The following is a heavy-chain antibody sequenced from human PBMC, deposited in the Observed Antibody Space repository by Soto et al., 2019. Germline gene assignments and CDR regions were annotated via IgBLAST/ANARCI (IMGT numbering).Heavy chain of an antibody. CDR2: IYYSGST. CDR3: ARLVITFWGVIVIPSPFDI. V-gene: IGHV4-59*08. D-gene: IGHD3-16*02. CDR1: GGSISSYY. J-gene: IGHJ3*02. Sequence: PSETLSLTCTVSGGSISSYYWSWIRQPPGKGLEWIGYIYYSGSTNYNPSLKSRVTISVDTSKNQFSLKLSSVTAADTAVYYCARLVITFWGVIVIPSPFDIWGQGTMVTVSS.